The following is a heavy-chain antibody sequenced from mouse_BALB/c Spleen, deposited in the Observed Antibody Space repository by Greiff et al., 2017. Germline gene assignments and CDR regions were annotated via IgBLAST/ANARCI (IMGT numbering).Heavy chain of an antibody. D-gene: IGHD1-1*02. CDR2: ISSGGGNT. V-gene: IGHV5-9*03. CDR1: GFTFSSYT. CDR3: ARSYGRMDF. J-gene: IGHJ4*01. Sequence: EVKLMESGGGLVKPGGSLKLSCAASGFTFSSYTMSWVRQTPEKRLEWVATISSGGGNTYYPDSVKGRFTISRDNAKNNLYLQMSSLRSEDTALYYCARSYGRMDFWGQGTSVTVSS.